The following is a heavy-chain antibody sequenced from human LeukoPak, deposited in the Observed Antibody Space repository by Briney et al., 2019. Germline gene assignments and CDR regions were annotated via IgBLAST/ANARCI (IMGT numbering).Heavy chain of an antibody. CDR3: AREGSGLHAFDI. CDR2: INSDGSST. Sequence: GGSLRLSCAASGFTFSSYWMHWVRQAPGKGLVWVSRINSDGSSTSYADSVKGRFTISRDNAKNTLYLQMNSLRAEDTAVYYCAREGSGLHAFDIWGQGTMVTVSS. J-gene: IGHJ3*02. CDR1: GFTFSSYW. D-gene: IGHD6-19*01. V-gene: IGHV3-74*01.